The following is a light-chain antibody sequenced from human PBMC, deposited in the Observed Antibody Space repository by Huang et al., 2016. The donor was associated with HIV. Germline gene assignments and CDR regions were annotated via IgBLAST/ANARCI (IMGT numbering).Light chain of an antibody. V-gene: IGKV3D-15*01. CDR1: QSISSS. CDR3: QQYNNWPPGT. Sequence: EIVMTQSPAILSVSPGERATLSCRASQSISSSLAWYQEKPGQAPRLLIYGTSTRDTGIPVRFSGSGSGTEFTLTINSLQSEDFAIYYCQQYNNWPPGTFGQGTKVEIK. J-gene: IGKJ1*01. CDR2: GTS.